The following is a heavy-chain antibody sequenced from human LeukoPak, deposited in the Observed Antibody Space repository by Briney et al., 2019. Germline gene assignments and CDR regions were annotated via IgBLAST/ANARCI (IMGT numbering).Heavy chain of an antibody. D-gene: IGHD6-13*01. J-gene: IGHJ4*02. CDR3: ARVGAAAGPYYFDY. CDR2: INAGNGNT. V-gene: IGHV1-3*01. Sequence: GASVKVSCKASGYTFTSHAMHWVRQAPGQRLEWMGWINAGNGNTKYSQKFQGRVTITRDASASTAYMELSSLRSEDTAVYYCARVGAAAGPYYFDYWGQGTLVTVSS. CDR1: GYTFTSHA.